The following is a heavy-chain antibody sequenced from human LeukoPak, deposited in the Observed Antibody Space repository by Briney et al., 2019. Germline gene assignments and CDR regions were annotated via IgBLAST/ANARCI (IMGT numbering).Heavy chain of an antibody. Sequence: ASVTVSCKASGYTFTSYGISWVRQAPGQGLEWMGWISADSGNTNYAEKLQGRVTMTTDTSTSTAYMELRSLRSDDTAVYYCARDLGLLWWYSRYWGQGTLVTVSS. CDR2: ISADSGNT. V-gene: IGHV1-18*01. J-gene: IGHJ4*02. CDR3: ARDLGLLWWYSRY. CDR1: GYTFTSYG. D-gene: IGHD2-21*01.